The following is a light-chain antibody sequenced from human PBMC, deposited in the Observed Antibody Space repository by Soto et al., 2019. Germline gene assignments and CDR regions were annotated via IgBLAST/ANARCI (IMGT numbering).Light chain of an antibody. CDR2: DVS. CDR1: SSDIDTYDY. CDR3: CSYAGSYTFV. V-gene: IGLV2-11*01. J-gene: IGLJ1*01. Sequence: QSALTQPRSVSGSPGQSVTISCTGTSSDIDTYDYVSWYQHHPGEAPKVIIYDVSKRPSGVPDRFSGSKSGSTASLTISGLQVEDEADYYCCSYAGSYTFVFGTGTKVTVL.